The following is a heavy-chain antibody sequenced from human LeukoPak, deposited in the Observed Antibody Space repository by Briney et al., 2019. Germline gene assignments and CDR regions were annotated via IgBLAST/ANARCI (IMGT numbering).Heavy chain of an antibody. J-gene: IGHJ3*02. V-gene: IGHV3-49*03. CDR2: IRSKAYGGTT. D-gene: IGHD4-17*01. Sequence: GGSLRLSCTASGFTFGDYAMSWFRQAPGKGLEWVGFIRSKAYGGTTEYAASVKGRFTISRDDSKSIAYLQMNSLKTEDTAVYYCTSNTPSYGDSPRVAFDIWGQGTMVTVSS. CDR1: GFTFGDYA. CDR3: TSNTPSYGDSPRVAFDI.